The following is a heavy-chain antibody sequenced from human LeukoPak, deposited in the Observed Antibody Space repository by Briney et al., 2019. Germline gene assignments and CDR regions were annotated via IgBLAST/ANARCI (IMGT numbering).Heavy chain of an antibody. D-gene: IGHD2-2*01. CDR1: GYTFTSYG. CDR2: ICAYNGNT. J-gene: IGHJ6*04. Sequence: ASVNVSCKASGYTFTSYGISWVRQAPGQGLEWMGWICAYNGNTNYAQKLQGRVTMTTDTSTSTAYMELRSLRSDDTAVYYCARDIVVVPAANYYYYGMDVWGKGTTVTVSS. V-gene: IGHV1-18*04. CDR3: ARDIVVVPAANYYYYGMDV.